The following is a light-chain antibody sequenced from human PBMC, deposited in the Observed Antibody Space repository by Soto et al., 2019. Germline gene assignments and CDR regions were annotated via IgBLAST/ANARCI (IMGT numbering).Light chain of an antibody. CDR3: QQYNNWPPKHT. V-gene: IGKV3-15*01. CDR2: GAS. CDR1: QSVSSN. Sequence: EIVMTQSPATLSVSPGERATLSCRASQSVSSNLAWYQQKPGQAPRLLIYGASTRATGIPARFSGSGSGTEFTHTISSLQSEDFAVYYCQQYNNWPPKHTFGQGTKLEIK. J-gene: IGKJ2*01.